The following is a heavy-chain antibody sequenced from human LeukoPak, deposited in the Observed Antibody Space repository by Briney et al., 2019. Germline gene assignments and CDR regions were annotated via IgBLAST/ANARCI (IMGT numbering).Heavy chain of an antibody. J-gene: IGHJ6*02. Sequence: GGSLRLSCVASGFTFDDYAMHWVRQAPGKGLEWVSLISWDGGSTYYADSVKGRFTISRDNSKNSLYLQMNSLRAEDTALYYCAKDIHSSSWYYYYYYGMDVWGQGTTVTVSS. CDR2: ISWDGGST. CDR1: GFTFDDYA. D-gene: IGHD6-13*01. V-gene: IGHV3-43D*03. CDR3: AKDIHSSSWYYYYYYGMDV.